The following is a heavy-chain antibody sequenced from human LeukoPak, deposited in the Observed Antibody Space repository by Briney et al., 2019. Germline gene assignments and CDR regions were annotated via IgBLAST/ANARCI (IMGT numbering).Heavy chain of an antibody. V-gene: IGHV3-30*01. CDR2: ISYDGSNK. D-gene: IGHD6-6*01. CDR1: GFTFSSYA. Sequence: GRSLRLSCAASGFTFSSYAMHWVRQAPGKGLEWVAVISYDGSNKYYADSGKGRFTISRDNSKNTLYLQMNSLRAEDTTVYYCARDREYSSSSWYYYYMDVWGKGTTVTVSS. CDR3: ARDREYSSSSWYYYYMDV. J-gene: IGHJ6*03.